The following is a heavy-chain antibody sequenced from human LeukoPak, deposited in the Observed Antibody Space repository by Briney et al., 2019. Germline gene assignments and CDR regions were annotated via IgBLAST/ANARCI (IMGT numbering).Heavy chain of an antibody. V-gene: IGHV3-48*02. CDR3: AREISATVTPYYFDY. Sequence: GGSLRLSCAASGLTFSSYSMNWVRQAPGKGLEWVSYISSSSSTIYYADSVKGRFTISRDNAKNSLYLQMNSLRDEDTAVYYCAREISATVTPYYFDYWGQGTLVTVSS. J-gene: IGHJ4*02. D-gene: IGHD4-17*01. CDR2: ISSSSSTI. CDR1: GLTFSSYS.